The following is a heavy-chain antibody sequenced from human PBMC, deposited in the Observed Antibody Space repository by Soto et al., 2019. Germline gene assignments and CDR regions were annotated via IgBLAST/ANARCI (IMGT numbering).Heavy chain of an antibody. V-gene: IGHV3-23*01. CDR1: GFTFSTYA. J-gene: IGHJ4*02. CDR3: ARDLSDYDYIWGSYRYAYFDY. CDR2: VSASGLNT. Sequence: TGGSLRLSCAASGFTFSTYAMAWVRQAPGKGLEWVSGVSASGLNTDYADPVKGRFYISRDNSKNTVSLHMNSLRAEDTAVYYCARDLSDYDYIWGSYRYAYFDYWGQGTLVTVSS. D-gene: IGHD3-16*02.